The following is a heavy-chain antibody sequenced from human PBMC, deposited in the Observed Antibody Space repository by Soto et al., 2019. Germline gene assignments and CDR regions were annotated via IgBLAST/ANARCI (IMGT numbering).Heavy chain of an antibody. CDR1: GFSLSTNGAG. CDR3: AHSGYGWPSGVYNWFEP. CDR2: IYWDDDK. J-gene: IGHJ5*02. Sequence: QITLKESGPTLVKPTQTLTLTCTFSGFSLSTNGAGVGWIRQPPGKALEWLTLIYWDDDKRYSPSLKSRLTITKDTSKNQVVLTRTNMNPVDTATYYCAHSGYGWPSGVYNWFEPWGQGTLVTVS. D-gene: IGHD2-2*03. V-gene: IGHV2-5*02.